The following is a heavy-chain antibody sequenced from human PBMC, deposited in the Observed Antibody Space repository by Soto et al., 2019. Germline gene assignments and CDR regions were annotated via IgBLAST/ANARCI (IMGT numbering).Heavy chain of an antibody. CDR1: GGSIISDY. CDR2: IYASGRT. J-gene: IGHJ5*02. D-gene: IGHD2-2*01. Sequence: PSEPRSLTCTVSGGSIISDYRSCIQQPPGKGLEWIGRIYASGRTNYNPSLRSRVTMSVDTSRSQFPLKLSSVTAEDTAVYYCATEICSSTNCQLFDPWGQGTLVTVS. V-gene: IGHV4-4*07. CDR3: ATEICSSTNCQLFDP.